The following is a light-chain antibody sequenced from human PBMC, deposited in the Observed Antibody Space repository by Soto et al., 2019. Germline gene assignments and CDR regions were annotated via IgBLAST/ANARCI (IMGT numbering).Light chain of an antibody. CDR1: QSISAY. CDR2: TAS. J-gene: IGKJ2*01. V-gene: IGKV1-39*01. Sequence: DIQMTQSPSSLSASLGDRVTITCRASQSISAYLNWYQQKPGKAPKLLIYTASTLQSGVPPRFSGSGSGTDFTLTISSLQPEDFATYYCQHTSSTPRTFGQGTKLEVK. CDR3: QHTSSTPRT.